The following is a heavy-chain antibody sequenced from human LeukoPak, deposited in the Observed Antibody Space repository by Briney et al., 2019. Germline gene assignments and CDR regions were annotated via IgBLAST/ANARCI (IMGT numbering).Heavy chain of an antibody. Sequence: QAGGSLRLSCAASGFTFDDYAMHWVRHAPGKGLEWVSLIGGDGGSTYYADSVKGRFTISRDNSKNSLFLQMKSLRTDYTALYYCVKEPHYYDRSGYFWGQGTLVTVSS. V-gene: IGHV3-43*02. CDR3: VKEPHYYDRSGYF. CDR1: GFTFDDYA. CDR2: IGGDGGST. J-gene: IGHJ4*02. D-gene: IGHD3-22*01.